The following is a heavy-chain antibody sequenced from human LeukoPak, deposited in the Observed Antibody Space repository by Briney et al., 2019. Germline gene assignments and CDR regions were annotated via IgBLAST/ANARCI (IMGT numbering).Heavy chain of an antibody. V-gene: IGHV3-21*01. D-gene: IGHD3-9*01. CDR2: ITMSSTYI. CDR1: GFSFSTYN. J-gene: IGHJ4*02. Sequence: KTGGSLRLSCAASGFSFSTYNMNWVRQAPGKGLEWVSSITMSSTYIYHADSVKGQFTISRDNAKNSLFLQMNSLRAEDTAVYYCARVLRDYYFDYWGQGTLVTVSS. CDR3: ARVLRDYYFDY.